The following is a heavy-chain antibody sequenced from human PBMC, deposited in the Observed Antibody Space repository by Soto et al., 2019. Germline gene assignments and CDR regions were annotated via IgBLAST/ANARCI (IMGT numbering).Heavy chain of an antibody. CDR1: GGSISSGGYY. J-gene: IGHJ3*02. D-gene: IGHD2-15*01. V-gene: IGHV4-31*03. CDR2: IYYSGST. Sequence: SETLSLTCTVSGGSISSGGYYWSWIRQHPGKGLEWIGYIYYSGSTYYNPSLKSRVTISVDTSKNQFSLKLSSVTAADTAVYYCARAGGYCSGGSCYKIGPDAFDIWGQGTMVTVSS. CDR3: ARAGGYCSGGSCYKIGPDAFDI.